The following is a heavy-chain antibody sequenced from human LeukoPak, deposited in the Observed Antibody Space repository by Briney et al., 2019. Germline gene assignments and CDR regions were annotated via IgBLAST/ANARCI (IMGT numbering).Heavy chain of an antibody. Sequence: SETLSLTCAVYGGSFSGYYWGWIRQPPGKGLEWIGSIYHSGSTYYNPSLKSRVTISVDTSKNQFSLKLSSVTAADTAVYYCVRSSGYYYVGYFDYWGQGTLVTVSS. CDR1: GGSFSGYY. CDR2: IYHSGST. V-gene: IGHV4-38-2*01. J-gene: IGHJ4*02. CDR3: VRSSGYYYVGYFDY. D-gene: IGHD3-22*01.